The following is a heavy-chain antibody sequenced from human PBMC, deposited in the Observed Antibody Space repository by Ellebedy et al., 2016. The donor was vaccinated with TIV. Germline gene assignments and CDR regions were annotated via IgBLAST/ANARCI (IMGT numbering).Heavy chain of an antibody. CDR1: GFTFSSYA. V-gene: IGHV3-23*01. J-gene: IGHJ4*02. CDR3: AKGSLGYYGSGSYYLPFDY. D-gene: IGHD3-10*01. Sequence: GGSLRLXXAASGFTFSSYAMSWVRQAPGKGLEWVSAISGSGGSTYYADSVKGRFTISRDNAKNSLYLQMNSLRAEDTALYYCAKGSLGYYGSGSYYLPFDYWGQGTLVTVSS. CDR2: ISGSGGST.